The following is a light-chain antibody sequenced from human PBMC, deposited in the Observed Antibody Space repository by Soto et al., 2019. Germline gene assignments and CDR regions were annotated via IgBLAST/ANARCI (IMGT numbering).Light chain of an antibody. V-gene: IGLV1-44*01. Sequence: QSVLTQPPSVSGASGQRVTISCTGSSSNIGAGHDVHWYQQLPGTAPKLLIYSYNQRPSGVPDRFSGSKSGTSASLAISGLQSEDEAHYYCAAWDDSLNGPVFGGGTKLTVL. CDR2: SYN. CDR1: SSNIGAGHD. J-gene: IGLJ3*02. CDR3: AAWDDSLNGPV.